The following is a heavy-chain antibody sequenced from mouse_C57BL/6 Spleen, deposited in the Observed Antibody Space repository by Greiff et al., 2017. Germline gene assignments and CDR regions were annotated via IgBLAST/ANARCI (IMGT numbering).Heavy chain of an antibody. J-gene: IGHJ2*01. V-gene: IGHV1-19*01. D-gene: IGHD3-2*02. CDR1: GYTFTDYY. Sequence: DVQLQESGPVLVKPGASVKMSCKASGYTFTDYYMNWVKQSHGKSLEWIGVINPYNGGTSYNQKFKGKATLTVDKSSSTAYMELNSLTSEDSAVYYCARWGSSGPFDYWGQGTTLTVSS. CDR3: ARWGSSGPFDY. CDR2: INPYNGGT.